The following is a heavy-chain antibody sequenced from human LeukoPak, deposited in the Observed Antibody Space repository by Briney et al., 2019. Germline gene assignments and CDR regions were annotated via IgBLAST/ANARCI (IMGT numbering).Heavy chain of an antibody. CDR3: TRVHGDYVGNSDY. D-gene: IGHD4-23*01. V-gene: IGHV3-49*04. CDR2: IRSKVYGGTT. J-gene: IGHJ4*02. CDR1: GFTFGDYA. Sequence: GGSLRLSCTASGFTFGDYAMSWVRQAPGKGLEWVSFIRSKVYGGTTEYAASVKGRFTISRDDSKSIAYLQMNSLKTEDTAVYYCTRVHGDYVGNSDYWGQGTLVTVSS.